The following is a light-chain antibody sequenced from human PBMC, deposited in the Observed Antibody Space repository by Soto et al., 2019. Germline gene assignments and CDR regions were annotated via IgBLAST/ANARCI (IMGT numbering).Light chain of an antibody. CDR3: QQYGSSPWT. V-gene: IGKV3-20*01. CDR2: AAS. Sequence: EIVLTQSPGTLSLSPGERATLSCRASQSVSGSYLAGYQQKPGQAPRLLIYAASSSATGIPDRFSGSGSGTDFTLTISRLEPEDFAVYYCQQYGSSPWTVGQGTKVEIK. CDR1: QSVSGSY. J-gene: IGKJ1*01.